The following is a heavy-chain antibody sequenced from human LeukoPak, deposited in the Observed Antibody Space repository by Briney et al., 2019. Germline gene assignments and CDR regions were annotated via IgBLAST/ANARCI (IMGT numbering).Heavy chain of an antibody. CDR2: IGSSGSTI. Sequence: GGSLRLSCAASGFTIPTYEMNWVRQAPGKGLEWVSYIGSSGSTIYYADSVKGRFTISRDNAKTSLYLQMNNLRAEDTAVYYCASSIREKYYYYYMDVWGKGTTVTVSS. CDR3: ASSIREKYYYYYMDV. D-gene: IGHD2/OR15-2a*01. J-gene: IGHJ6*03. V-gene: IGHV3-48*03. CDR1: GFTIPTYE.